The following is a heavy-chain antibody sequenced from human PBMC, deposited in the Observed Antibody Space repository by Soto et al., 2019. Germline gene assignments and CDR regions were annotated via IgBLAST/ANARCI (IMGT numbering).Heavy chain of an antibody. J-gene: IGHJ6*02. D-gene: IGHD1-1*01. CDR1: GFSFSEYY. CDR3: ARDYSVSSPLDGSYV. Sequence: PGGSLRLSCVASGFSFSEYYMSWIRQIPGKGLEWISYISSSSSSIYYADSVKGRFTISRDNARNSLYLQMNTLRVQDTAVYFCARDYSVSSPLDGSYVWGHGTTVTVSS. CDR2: ISSSSSSI. V-gene: IGHV3-11*01.